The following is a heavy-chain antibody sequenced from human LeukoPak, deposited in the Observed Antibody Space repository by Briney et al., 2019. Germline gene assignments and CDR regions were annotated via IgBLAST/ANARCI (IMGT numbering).Heavy chain of an antibody. CDR3: ARDVSGSSWFDY. D-gene: IGHD6-13*01. CDR2: IYTGGST. J-gene: IGHJ4*02. CDR1: GFTVSSNY. V-gene: IGHV3-53*01. Sequence: GGFLRLSCAASGFTVSSNYMSWVRQAPGKGLEWVSVIYTGGSTYYADSVKGRFTLSRDNSKNTLYLQMSSLRAEDTAVYYCARDVSGSSWFDYWGQGTLVTVSS.